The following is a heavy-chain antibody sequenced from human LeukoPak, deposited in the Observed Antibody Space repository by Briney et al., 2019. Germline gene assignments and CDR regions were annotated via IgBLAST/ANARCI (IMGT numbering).Heavy chain of an antibody. CDR2: ISYDGSNK. J-gene: IGHJ3*01. D-gene: IGHD2-8*01. CDR3: AKDNNGWAFDL. CDR1: GFTFSSYA. Sequence: GGSLRLSCAASGFTFSSYAMHWVRQAPGKGLEWVAVISYDGSNKYYADSVRGRFTVSRDNSKNTLYLYMNGLRAEDTAMYYCAKDNNGWAFDLWGQGTVVTVSS. V-gene: IGHV3-30-3*01.